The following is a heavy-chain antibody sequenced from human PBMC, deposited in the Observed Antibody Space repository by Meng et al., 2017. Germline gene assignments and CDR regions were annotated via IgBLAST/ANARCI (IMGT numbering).Heavy chain of an antibody. J-gene: IGHJ5*02. D-gene: IGHD5-24*01. V-gene: IGHV3-66*02. CDR3: ARDRDGYNWFDP. CDR1: GFTVSSNY. CDR2: IYSGGST. Sequence: VLLVGSGVGLVQPGGSLRLSCAASGFTVSSNYMSWVRQAPGKGLEWVSVIYSGGSTYYADSVKGRFTISRDNSKNTLYLQMNSLRAEDTAVYYCARDRDGYNWFDPWGQGTLVTVSS.